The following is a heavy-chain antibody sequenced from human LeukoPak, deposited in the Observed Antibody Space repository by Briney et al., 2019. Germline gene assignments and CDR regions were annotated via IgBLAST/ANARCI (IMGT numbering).Heavy chain of an antibody. D-gene: IGHD3-10*01. V-gene: IGHV3-23*01. CDR2: ISGSGGST. J-gene: IGHJ4*02. CDR3: AAPRRGSGSYHFDY. CDR1: GFTFSSYG. Sequence: GGSLRLSCAASGFTFSSYGMSWVRQAPGKGLEWVSAISGSGGSTYYADSVKGRFTISRDNSKNTLYLQMNSLRAEDTAVYYCAAPRRGSGSYHFDYWGQGTLVTVSS.